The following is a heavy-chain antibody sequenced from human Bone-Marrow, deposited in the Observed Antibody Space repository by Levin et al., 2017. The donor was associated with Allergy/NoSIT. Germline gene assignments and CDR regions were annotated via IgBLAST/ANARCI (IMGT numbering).Heavy chain of an antibody. Sequence: GESLKISCAASGFTFSSYAMHWVRQAPGKGLEWVAVISYDGSNKYYADSVKGRFTISRDNSKNTLYLQMNSLRAEDTAVYYCARGAHDYGDYREDYFDYWGQGTLVTVSS. CDR3: ARGAHDYGDYREDYFDY. D-gene: IGHD4-17*01. CDR1: GFTFSSYA. J-gene: IGHJ4*02. V-gene: IGHV3-30-3*01. CDR2: ISYDGSNK.